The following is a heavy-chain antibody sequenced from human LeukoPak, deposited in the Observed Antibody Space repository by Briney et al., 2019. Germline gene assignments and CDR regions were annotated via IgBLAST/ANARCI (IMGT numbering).Heavy chain of an antibody. J-gene: IGHJ4*02. CDR1: GLAFSAYK. CDR3: AKGLFTVTTSPSDY. D-gene: IGHD4-17*01. Sequence: GGSMRLSCAASGLAFSAYKMHWVRQAPGKGLEWVAVISYDGSNKYYADSVKGRFTISRDNSKNTLYLQMNSLRAEDTAVYYCAKGLFTVTTSPSDYWGQGTLVTVSS. V-gene: IGHV3-30*18. CDR2: ISYDGSNK.